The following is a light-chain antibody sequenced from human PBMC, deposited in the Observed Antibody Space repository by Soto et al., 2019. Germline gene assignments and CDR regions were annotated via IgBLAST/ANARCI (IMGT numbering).Light chain of an antibody. CDR3: QQYDKRPLT. J-gene: IGKJ1*01. Sequence: EIVMTQSPPTLSVSPGERATLSCWATQIVSRNLAWYQQKPGQTPRLLIYDASTRATGIPARFSGTGSGTDFTLTISSLQSEDFATYYCQQYDKRPLTFGQGTKVEIK. CDR2: DAS. CDR1: QIVSRN. V-gene: IGKV3-15*01.